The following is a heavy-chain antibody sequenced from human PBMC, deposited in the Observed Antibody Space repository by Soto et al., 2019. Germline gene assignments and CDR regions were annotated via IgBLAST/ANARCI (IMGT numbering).Heavy chain of an antibody. CDR2: ISGSGGST. J-gene: IGHJ3*02. V-gene: IGHV3-23*01. CDR1: GFTFSSYA. Sequence: EVQLLESGGDLVQPGGSLRLSCAASGFTFSSYAMSWVRQAPGKGLEWVSAISGSGGSTYYADSVKGRFTISRDNSKNTLYLQMNSLTDEYTAVYYCARDGQVVGAFDIWGQGTMVTVSS. D-gene: IGHD1-26*01. CDR3: ARDGQVVGAFDI.